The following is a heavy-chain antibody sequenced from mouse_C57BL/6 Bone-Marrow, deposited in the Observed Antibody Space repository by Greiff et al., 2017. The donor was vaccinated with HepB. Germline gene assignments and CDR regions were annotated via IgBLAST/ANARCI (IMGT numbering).Heavy chain of an antibody. CDR1: GYAFSSSW. V-gene: IGHV1-69*01. Sequence: QVQLQQSGPELVKPGASVKISCKASGYAFSSSWMHWVKQRPGQGLEWIGEIDPSDSYTNYNQKFKGKSTLTVDKSSSTAYMQLSSLTSEDSAVYYCARERDDGYYRPWFAYWGQGTLVTVSA. CDR2: IDPSDSYT. J-gene: IGHJ3*01. D-gene: IGHD2-3*01. CDR3: ARERDDGYYRPWFAY.